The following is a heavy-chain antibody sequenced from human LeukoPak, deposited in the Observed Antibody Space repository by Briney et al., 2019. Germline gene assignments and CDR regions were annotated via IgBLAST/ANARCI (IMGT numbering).Heavy chain of an antibody. CDR2: IYSGGST. J-gene: IGHJ4*02. Sequence: PGGSLRLSCAASGSTVSSTYMSWVRQAPGKGLEWVSVIYSGGSTYYADSVKGRFTISRDNSKNTLYLQMNSLRAEDTAVYYCARGEVNPFDYWGQGTLVTVSS. CDR1: GSTVSSTY. D-gene: IGHD3-16*01. V-gene: IGHV3-66*01. CDR3: ARGEVNPFDY.